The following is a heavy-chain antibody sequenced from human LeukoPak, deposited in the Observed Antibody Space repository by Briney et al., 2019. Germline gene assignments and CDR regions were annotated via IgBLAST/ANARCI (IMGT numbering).Heavy chain of an antibody. CDR2: ISSSSSYI. CDR3: ASRGYSYGLDWGDWYFDL. D-gene: IGHD5-18*01. CDR1: GFTFSSYS. J-gene: IGHJ2*01. V-gene: IGHV3-21*01. Sequence: GGSLRLSCAASGFTFSSYSMNWVRQAPGKGLEWVSSISSSSSYIYYADSVKGRFTISRDNAKNSLYLQTNSLRAEDTAAYYCASRGYSYGLDWGDWYFDLWGRGTLVTVSS.